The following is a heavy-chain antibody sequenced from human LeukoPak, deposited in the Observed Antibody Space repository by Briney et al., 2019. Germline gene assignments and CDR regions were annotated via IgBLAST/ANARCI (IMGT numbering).Heavy chain of an antibody. CDR1: GFTFSSYG. CDR2: IWYDGSNK. J-gene: IGHJ4*02. D-gene: IGHD3-3*01. V-gene: IGHV3-33*01. Sequence: GGSLRLSCAASGFTFSSYGMHWVRQAPGKGLEWVAVIWYDGSNKYYADSVKGRFTISRDNSKNTLYLQMNSLRAEDTAVYYCARQAYYDFWSGYSGNLDYWGQGTLVTVSS. CDR3: ARQAYYDFWSGYSGNLDY.